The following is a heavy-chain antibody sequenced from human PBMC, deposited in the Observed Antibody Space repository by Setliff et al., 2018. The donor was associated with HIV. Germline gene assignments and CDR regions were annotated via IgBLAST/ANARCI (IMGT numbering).Heavy chain of an antibody. Sequence: SETLSLTCAVCGGSFTGYFWSWIRQSPGKGLEWIGEINDSGDTNYNPSLKSRVTISVVTSKNQFSLRLTSVTAADTGVYYCARGGLRQWNGFWGQGTLVTVSS. V-gene: IGHV4-34*01. CDR2: INDSGDT. CDR3: ARGGLRQWNGF. J-gene: IGHJ4*02. CDR1: GGSFTGYF. D-gene: IGHD3-3*01.